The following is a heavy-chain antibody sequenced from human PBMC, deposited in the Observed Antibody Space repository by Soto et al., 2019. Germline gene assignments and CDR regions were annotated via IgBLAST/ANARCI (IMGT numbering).Heavy chain of an antibody. D-gene: IGHD2-15*01. J-gene: IGHJ3*02. V-gene: IGHV3-33*01. Sequence: QVQLVESGGGVVQPRRSLRLSCAASGFTFSSYGMHWVRQAPGKGLEWVALIWFDGSDKYYTESVKGRFTISRDNSKSTLYLQMNSLRAEDTAVYYCARLYCSASSCYSVGAFDIRGQGTMVTVSS. CDR1: GFTFSSYG. CDR3: ARLYCSASSCYSVGAFDI. CDR2: IWFDGSDK.